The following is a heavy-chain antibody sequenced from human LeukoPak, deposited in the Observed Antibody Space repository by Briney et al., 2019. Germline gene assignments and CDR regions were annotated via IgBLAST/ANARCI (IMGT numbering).Heavy chain of an antibody. J-gene: IGHJ4*02. CDR1: GSTFDDHG. D-gene: IGHD6-19*01. V-gene: IGHV3-20*04. Sequence: GGSLRLSCAASGSTFDDHGMSWVRQVPGKGLEGVAGINWNGGSTGYADSVKGRFTISRDNAKNSLLLQMNSLRAEATALYYCAMGDSSGWYFDYWGQGTLVTVSS. CDR3: AMGDSSGWYFDY. CDR2: INWNGGST.